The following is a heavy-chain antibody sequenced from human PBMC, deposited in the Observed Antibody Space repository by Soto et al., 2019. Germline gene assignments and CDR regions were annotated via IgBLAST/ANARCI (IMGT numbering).Heavy chain of an antibody. CDR3: VRDSKTHGGLNSFSTSLYS. J-gene: IGHJ5*01. D-gene: IGHD4-17*01. V-gene: IGHV3-30-3*01. CDR1: GFSFSVSP. Sequence: QPGGTPGISCAASGFSFSVSPMHWFRQAPGKGPEWVALISNDGTKKFYADSVKGRFSISRDNSKSTLYLQVDSLRPEDSAVYYWVRDSKTHGGLNSFSTSLYSWG. CDR2: ISNDGTKK.